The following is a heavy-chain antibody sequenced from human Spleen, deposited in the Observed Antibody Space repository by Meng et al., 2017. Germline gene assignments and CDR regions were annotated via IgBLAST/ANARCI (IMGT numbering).Heavy chain of an antibody. CDR2: INPSGGST. CDR3: ARALRYRGPHAFDI. D-gene: IGHD3-9*01. CDR1: SYY. V-gene: IGHV1-46*01. J-gene: IGHJ3*02. Sequence: SYYWGWIRQPPGKGLEWMGIINPSGGSTSYAQKFQGRVTMTRDTSTSTVYMELSSLRSEDTAVYYCARALRYRGPHAFDIWGQGTMVTVSS.